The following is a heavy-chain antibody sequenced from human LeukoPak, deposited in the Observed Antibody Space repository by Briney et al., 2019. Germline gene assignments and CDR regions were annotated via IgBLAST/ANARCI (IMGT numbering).Heavy chain of an antibody. CDR2: ISPDSGYI. CDR3: APFSAVTHYYFDY. CDR1: GFTFSSHS. J-gene: IGHJ4*02. Sequence: KSGGSLRLSCAASGFTFSSHSLMCVRHAPGKGLEWVSSISPDSGYIYYADSVKGRFTISRDNAENSLFLQMNSLGAEDTAVYYCAPFSAVTHYYFDYWGQGTLVTVSS. V-gene: IGHV3-21*01. D-gene: IGHD6-13*01.